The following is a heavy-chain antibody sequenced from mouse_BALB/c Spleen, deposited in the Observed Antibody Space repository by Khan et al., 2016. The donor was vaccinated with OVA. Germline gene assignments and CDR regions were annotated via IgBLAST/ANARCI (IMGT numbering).Heavy chain of an antibody. CDR1: GYAFTDYL. CDR2: INPGSDGT. J-gene: IGHJ3*01. V-gene: IGHV1-54*01. Sequence: QVQLQQSGAVLVRPGTSVKVSCKASGYAFTDYLIDWIKQRPGQGLEWIGVINPGSDGTNYNEKFKGKATLTADKSSSNAYMQLSTLTADDSAVLFVKRAGGGGFAYWGQGTLVTVSA. CDR3: KRAGGGGFAY. D-gene: IGHD3-3*01.